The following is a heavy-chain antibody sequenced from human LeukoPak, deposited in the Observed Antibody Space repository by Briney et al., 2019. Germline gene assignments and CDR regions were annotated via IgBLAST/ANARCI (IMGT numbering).Heavy chain of an antibody. CDR2: INPNSGGT. D-gene: IGHD2-15*01. CDR1: GYTFTGYY. V-gene: IGHV1-2*02. CDR3: ARVDCSGGSCYRGHIDY. J-gene: IGHJ4*02. Sequence: ASVKVSCKASGYTFTGYYMHWVRQAPGQGLERMGWINPNSGGTNYAQKFQGRVTMTRDTSISTAYMELSRLRSDDTAVCYCARVDCSGGSCYRGHIDYWGQGTLVTVSS.